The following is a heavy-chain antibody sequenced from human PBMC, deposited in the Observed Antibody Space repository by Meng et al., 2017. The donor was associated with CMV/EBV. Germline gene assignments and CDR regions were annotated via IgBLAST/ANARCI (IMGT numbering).Heavy chain of an antibody. D-gene: IGHD6-6*01. CDR1: GGSISSYY. Sequence: SETLSLTCTVSGGSISSYYWSWIRQPPGKGLEWIGYIYYSGSTNYNPSLKSRVTISVDTSKNQFSLKLSSVTAADTAVYYCARDRIAARPGGYYYYYGMDVWGQGTTVTVSS. CDR2: IYYSGST. J-gene: IGHJ6*02. V-gene: IGHV4-59*01. CDR3: ARDRIAARPGGYYYYYGMDV.